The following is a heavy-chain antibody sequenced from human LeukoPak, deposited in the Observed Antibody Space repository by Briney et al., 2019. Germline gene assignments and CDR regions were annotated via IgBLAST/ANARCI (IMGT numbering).Heavy chain of an antibody. J-gene: IGHJ5*02. CDR2: IIPILGIA. Sequence: SVKVSCKASGGTFSSYTISWVRQAPGQGLEWMGGIIPILGIANYAQKFQGRVTITADKSTSTAYMELSSLRSEDTAVYYCATAGYNWNYVDWFDPWGQGTLVTVSS. CDR1: GGTFSSYT. D-gene: IGHD1-7*01. CDR3: ATAGYNWNYVDWFDP. V-gene: IGHV1-69*02.